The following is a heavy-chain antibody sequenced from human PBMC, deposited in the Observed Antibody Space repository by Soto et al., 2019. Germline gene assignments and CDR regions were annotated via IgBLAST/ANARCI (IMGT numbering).Heavy chain of an antibody. CDR3: ARIQGYCLSTSCYAGDH. CDR2: IFSNDEK. Sequence: QVTLKESGPVLVKPTETLTLTCTVSGFSLSNARMGVSWIRQPPGKALEWLAHIFSNDEKSYSTSLKSRLTISKDTSKSPVFLTMTNMDPVDTATYYCARIQGYCLSTSCYAGDHWGQGTLVTVSS. J-gene: IGHJ4*02. CDR1: GFSLSNARMG. D-gene: IGHD2-2*01. V-gene: IGHV2-26*01.